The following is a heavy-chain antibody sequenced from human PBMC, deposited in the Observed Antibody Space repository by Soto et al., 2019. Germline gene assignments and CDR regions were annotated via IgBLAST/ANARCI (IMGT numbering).Heavy chain of an antibody. CDR2: ISYSGST. D-gene: IGHD2-15*01. J-gene: IGHJ5*02. V-gene: IGHV4-61*01. CDR3: ARGQRGYCSGGSCYSYSWFDP. Sequence: SETLSLTCTVSGGSVSSGNYYWSWIRQPPGKGLEWIGYISYSGSTKYNPSLKSRVTISVDTSKNQFSLKLSSVTAADTAVYYCARGQRGYCSGGSCYSYSWFDPWGQGTLVTVSS. CDR1: GGSVSSGNYY.